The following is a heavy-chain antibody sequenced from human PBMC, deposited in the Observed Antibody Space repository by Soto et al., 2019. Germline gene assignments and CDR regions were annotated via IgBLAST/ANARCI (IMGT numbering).Heavy chain of an antibody. CDR3: ARLVAAGPSDY. Sequence: QLQLQESGPGLVKPSETLSLTCTVSGGSISSSSYYWGWIRQPPGKGLEWIGSIYYSGSTYYNPSLKSRVTISVDTSKNQFSLKLSSVTAADTAVYYCARLVAAGPSDYWGQGTLVTVSS. V-gene: IGHV4-39*01. J-gene: IGHJ4*02. CDR2: IYYSGST. D-gene: IGHD6-13*01. CDR1: GGSISSSSYY.